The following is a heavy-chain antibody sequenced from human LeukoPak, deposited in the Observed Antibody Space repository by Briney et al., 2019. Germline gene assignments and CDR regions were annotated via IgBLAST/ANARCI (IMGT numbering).Heavy chain of an antibody. CDR2: FDPEDGET. D-gene: IGHD6-13*01. CDR1: GYTLTELS. J-gene: IGHJ6*02. Sequence: GASAKVSCKVSGYTLTELSMHWVRQAPGKGLEWMGGFDPEDGETIYAQKFQGRVTMTEDTSTDTAYMELSSLRSEDTAVYYCATVAAAAGYYGMDVWGQGTTVTVSS. V-gene: IGHV1-24*01. CDR3: ATVAAAAGYYGMDV.